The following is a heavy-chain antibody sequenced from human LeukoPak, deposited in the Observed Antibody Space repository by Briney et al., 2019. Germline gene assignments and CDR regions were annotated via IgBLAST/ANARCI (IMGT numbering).Heavy chain of an antibody. V-gene: IGHV3-33*01. CDR2: IWYDGSNK. D-gene: IGHD1-7*01. CDR3: ARDANYYFDY. Sequence: PGRSLRLSCAASGFTFSSCGMHWVRQAPGKGLEWVALIWYDGSNKYYADSVKGRFTISRDNSKNTLYLQMNSLRAEDTAVYYCARDANYYFDYWGQGTLVTVSS. CDR1: GFTFSSCG. J-gene: IGHJ4*02.